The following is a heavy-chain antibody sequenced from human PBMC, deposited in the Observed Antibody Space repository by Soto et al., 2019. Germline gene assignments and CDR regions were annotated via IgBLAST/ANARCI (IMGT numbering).Heavy chain of an antibody. Sequence: ESGGGLVQPGRSLRLSCAASGFTFDDYAMHWVRQAPGKGLEWVSGISWNSGSIGYADSVKGRFTISRDNAKNSLYLQMNSLRAEDTALYYCAKDKYSSSWYAPIYYYYGMDVWGQGTTVTVSS. CDR2: ISWNSGSI. D-gene: IGHD6-13*01. V-gene: IGHV3-9*01. J-gene: IGHJ6*02. CDR1: GFTFDDYA. CDR3: AKDKYSSSWYAPIYYYYGMDV.